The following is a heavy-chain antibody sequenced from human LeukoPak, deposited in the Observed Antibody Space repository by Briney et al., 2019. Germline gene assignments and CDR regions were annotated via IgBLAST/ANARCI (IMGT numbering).Heavy chain of an antibody. CDR1: GGTFSSYA. Sequence: ASVTVSCKASGGTFSSYAISWVRQAPGQGLEWMGFINPSGSSAAYAQKFQGRLTMTRDMSTSTDYMELTSLTSDDTAVYYCARDSCSSTSCYGTEDFDYWGQGTLVTVSS. D-gene: IGHD2-2*01. J-gene: IGHJ4*02. CDR2: INPSGSSA. V-gene: IGHV1-46*01. CDR3: ARDSCSSTSCYGTEDFDY.